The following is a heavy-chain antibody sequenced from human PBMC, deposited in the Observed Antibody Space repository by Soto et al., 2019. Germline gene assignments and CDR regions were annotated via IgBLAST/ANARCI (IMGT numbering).Heavy chain of an antibody. CDR1: GYSFTSYW. CDR2: IDPSDSYT. V-gene: IGHV5-10-1*01. CDR3: AYSYAYGDYYYYAMDV. D-gene: IGHD5-18*01. Sequence: GESLKISFKGSGYSFTSYWISWVRQMPGKGLEWMGRIDPSDSYTNYSPSFQGHVTISADKSISTAYLQWSSLKASDTAMYYCAYSYAYGDYYYYAMDVWGKCTTVTFS. J-gene: IGHJ6*01.